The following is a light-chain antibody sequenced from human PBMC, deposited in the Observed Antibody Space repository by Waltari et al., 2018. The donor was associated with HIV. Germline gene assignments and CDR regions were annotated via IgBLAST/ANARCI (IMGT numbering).Light chain of an antibody. V-gene: IGKV1-5*03. CDR2: KAS. Sequence: DIQMTQSPSTLSASVGDRVTITCRASQTISSWLAWYQQKPGEAPNLLIYKASSLESGVPSRFSGSGFGTEFTLTISSLQPDDFATYYCQQSNSYPWTFGQGTKLEIK. CDR1: QTISSW. J-gene: IGKJ2*01. CDR3: QQSNSYPWT.